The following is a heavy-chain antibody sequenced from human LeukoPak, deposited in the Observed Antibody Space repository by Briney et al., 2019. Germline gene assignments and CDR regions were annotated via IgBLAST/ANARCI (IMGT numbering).Heavy chain of an antibody. D-gene: IGHD3-10*01. J-gene: IGHJ4*02. Sequence: QPGGSLRLSCAASGFTFSSYEMNWVRQAPGKGLEWVSEITGSGGSTYYADSVKGRFTISRDNSKNTLYLQMNSLRAEDTAIYYCARELFDFDYWGQGTLVTVSS. CDR2: ITGSGGST. CDR3: ARELFDFDY. V-gene: IGHV3-23*01. CDR1: GFTFSSYE.